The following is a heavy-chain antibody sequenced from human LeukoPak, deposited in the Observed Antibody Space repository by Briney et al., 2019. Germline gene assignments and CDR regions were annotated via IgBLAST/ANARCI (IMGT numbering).Heavy chain of an antibody. CDR1: GFTFCSYG. V-gene: IGHV3-33*08. CDR3: ASERSLLDAFDI. J-gene: IGHJ3*02. D-gene: IGHD4-17*01. Sequence: SGGSLRLSCAASGFTFCSYGMHWVRQAPGKGLEWVAVIWYDGSNKYYADSVKGRFTISRDNSKNTLYLQMNSLRAEDTAVYYCASERSLLDAFDIWGQGTMVTVSS. CDR2: IWYDGSNK.